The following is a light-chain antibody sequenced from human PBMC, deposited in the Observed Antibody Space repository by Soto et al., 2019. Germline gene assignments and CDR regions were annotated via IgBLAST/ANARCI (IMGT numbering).Light chain of an antibody. V-gene: IGKV3-20*01. CDR1: QSVSSSY. CDR2: GAS. CDR3: QQYETSPWT. Sequence: EIVLTQSPGTLSLSPGERATLSCRASQSVSSSYLAWYQQKPGQAPRLLIYGASSRATGIPDRFSGSGSGAEFTLTISRLEPEDFALFYCQQYETSPWTFGQGTKVDIK. J-gene: IGKJ1*01.